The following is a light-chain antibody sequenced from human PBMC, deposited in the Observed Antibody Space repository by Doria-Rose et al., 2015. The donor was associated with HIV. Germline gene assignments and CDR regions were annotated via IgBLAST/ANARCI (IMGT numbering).Light chain of an antibody. CDR2: DGS. J-gene: IGKJ1*01. CDR1: QSFSSTY. CDR3: HQYGTSWT. Sequence: EIVLTQSPGTLSLSPGERATLSCRASQSFSSTYLAWYQQQPGQAPSLISYDGSTRATGIPDRFSASGSGTDFTLTINRLEPEDFALYYCHQYGTSWTFGRGTKVEI. V-gene: IGKV3-20*01.